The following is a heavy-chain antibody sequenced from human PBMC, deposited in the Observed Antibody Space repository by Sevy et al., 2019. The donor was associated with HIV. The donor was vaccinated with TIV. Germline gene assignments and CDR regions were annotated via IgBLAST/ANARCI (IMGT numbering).Heavy chain of an antibody. V-gene: IGHV3-74*01. Sequence: GGSLRLSCAASGFTVSSDWMHWVRQEPGKGLMWVSSINSDGYITNYADSVKGRFTISRDNAKNTLNLQMNSLRAEDTAVFYWTRGTSGVYRYWGQGTLVTVSS. CDR2: INSDGYIT. D-gene: IGHD3-3*01. J-gene: IGHJ4*02. CDR3: TRGTSGVYRY. CDR1: GFTVSSDW.